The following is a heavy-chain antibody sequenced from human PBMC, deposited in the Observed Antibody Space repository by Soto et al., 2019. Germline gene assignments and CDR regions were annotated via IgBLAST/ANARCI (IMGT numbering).Heavy chain of an antibody. Sequence: SETLSLTCTVSGGSISGYYWSWIRQPPGKGLEWIGYMYNTGSTVYNPSFKSRVTISVDTSKNQFSLKLNSVTAADTAVYYCAKGGYYIINTWFDPWGQGTLVTVSS. CDR3: AKGGYYIINTWFDP. CDR1: GGSISGYY. J-gene: IGHJ5*02. D-gene: IGHD3-3*01. V-gene: IGHV4-59*01. CDR2: MYNTGST.